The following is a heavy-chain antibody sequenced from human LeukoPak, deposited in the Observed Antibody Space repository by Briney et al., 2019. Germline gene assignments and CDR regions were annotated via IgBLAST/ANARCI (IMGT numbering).Heavy chain of an antibody. V-gene: IGHV3-11*01. Sequence: GGSLRLSCAASGFTFSDYYMSWIRQAPGKGLEWVSYISSSGSTIYYADSVKGRFTISRDNAKNSLYLQMNSLRAGDTAVYYCARVGVMATVNGYRYHSLDVWGQGTTVAVSS. D-gene: IGHD3-16*01. CDR1: GFTFSDYY. CDR2: ISSSGSTI. CDR3: ARVGVMATVNGYRYHSLDV. J-gene: IGHJ6*02.